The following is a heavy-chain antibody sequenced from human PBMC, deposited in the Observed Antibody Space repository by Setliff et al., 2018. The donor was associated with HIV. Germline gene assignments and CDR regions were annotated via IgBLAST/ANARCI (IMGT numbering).Heavy chain of an antibody. Sequence: PSETLSLTCAVYGGSFSGYYWNWIRRPPGKGLEWIGEINHSGSTNYNPSLKSRVTISVDTSKNQFSLKLSSVTAADTAVYYCARGAIQLWLRSYYYMDVWGKGTTVTVSS. CDR3: ARGAIQLWLRSYYYMDV. CDR2: INHSGST. V-gene: IGHV4-34*01. D-gene: IGHD5-18*01. J-gene: IGHJ6*03. CDR1: GGSFSGYY.